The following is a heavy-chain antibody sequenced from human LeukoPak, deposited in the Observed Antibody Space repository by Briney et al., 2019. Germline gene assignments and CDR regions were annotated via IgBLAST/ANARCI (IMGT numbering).Heavy chain of an antibody. J-gene: IGHJ4*02. CDR2: VDPEDGDT. D-gene: IGHD6-19*01. CDR3: ATGITRGWSSFDY. CDR1: GYTFIDYY. V-gene: IGHV1-69-2*01. Sequence: GATVKISCKASGYTFIDYYIHWVQQAPGKGLEWVGRVDPEDGDTIYAENFQGRVTITADTSTDTAYMELSNPKSEDTAVYYCATGITRGWSSFDYSGLGTRVTVSS.